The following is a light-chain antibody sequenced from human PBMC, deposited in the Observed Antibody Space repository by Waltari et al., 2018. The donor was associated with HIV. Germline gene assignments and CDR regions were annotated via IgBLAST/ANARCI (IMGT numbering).Light chain of an antibody. CDR3: GTWDPRLSVGV. CDR1: SSTLANDY. Sequence: QTVTISCSGSSSTLANDYVSWYQHVPGAAPKLLIYDNNKRPSGIPDRFSGSKSGTSATLDITGLQTGDEADYYCGTWDPRLSVGVFGGGTKLTVL. CDR2: DNN. V-gene: IGLV1-51*01. J-gene: IGLJ2*01.